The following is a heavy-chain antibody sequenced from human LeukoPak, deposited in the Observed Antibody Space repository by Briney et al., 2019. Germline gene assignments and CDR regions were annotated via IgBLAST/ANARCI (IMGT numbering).Heavy chain of an antibody. D-gene: IGHD5-24*01. J-gene: IGHJ4*02. V-gene: IGHV3-7*03. CDR3: AKEGRSLQTY. CDR1: GFNFSSYW. CDR2: INQDGSEK. Sequence: PGGSLRLSCAASGFNFSSYWMSWVRQAPGKGLEWVANINQDGSEKYYVDSVKGRFTISRDNAKNSLYLQMNSLRVEDTAVYYCAKEGRSLQTYWGQGTLVTVSS.